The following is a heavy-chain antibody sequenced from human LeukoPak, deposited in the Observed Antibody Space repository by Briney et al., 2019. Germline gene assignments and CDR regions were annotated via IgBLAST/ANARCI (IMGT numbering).Heavy chain of an antibody. CDR3: ARDVVGNSASQIGLTDAFDI. D-gene: IGHD4-23*01. CDR1: GGTFSSYA. V-gene: IGHV1-18*01. Sequence: GASVKVSCKASGGTFSSYAISWVRQAPGQGLEWMGWISAYNGNTNYAQKLQGRVTMTTDTSTSTAYMELRSLRSDDTAVYYCARDVVGNSASQIGLTDAFDIWGQGTMVTVSS. J-gene: IGHJ3*02. CDR2: ISAYNGNT.